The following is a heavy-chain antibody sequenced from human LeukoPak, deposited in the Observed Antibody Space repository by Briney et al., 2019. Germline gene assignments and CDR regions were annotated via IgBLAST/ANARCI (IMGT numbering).Heavy chain of an antibody. J-gene: IGHJ5*02. D-gene: IGHD3-16*01. Sequence: PGGSLRLSCAASGFTFSSYSMNWVRQAPGKGLEWVSYISSSSSTIYYADSEKGRFTISRDNAKNSLYLQMNSLRAEDTAVYYCARVGGENWFDPWGQGTLVTVSS. CDR3: ARVGGENWFDP. CDR2: ISSSSSTI. CDR1: GFTFSSYS. V-gene: IGHV3-48*01.